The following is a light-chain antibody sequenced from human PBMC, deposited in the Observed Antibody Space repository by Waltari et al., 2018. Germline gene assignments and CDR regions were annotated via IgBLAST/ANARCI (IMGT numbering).Light chain of an antibody. CDR3: QVWDRYSDQAV. CDR2: DDT. Sequence: SYVLTQAPSVSVAPGPTARITCEGDNIQSKSAHWYQQKPGQAPLLGVYDDTERPSGIPERVSGSNSGNTATLTISRVEAGDEADYYCQVWDRYSDQAVFGGGTKLTAL. CDR1: NIQSKS. V-gene: IGLV3-21*02. J-gene: IGLJ2*01.